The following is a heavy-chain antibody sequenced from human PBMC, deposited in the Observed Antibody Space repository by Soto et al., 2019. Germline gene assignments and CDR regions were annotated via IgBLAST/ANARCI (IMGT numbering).Heavy chain of an antibody. J-gene: IGHJ4*02. Sequence: QVQLVGSGGGVVQPGTSLRLSCAASGFTFSSYGMHWVRQAPGKGLEWVAVISYDGTNKDYVDSVKGRFTISRDNSKNTLFLQMNSLRVEDTAVYYCAKEGAVAATPFYFDYWGQGTLVTVSS. CDR1: GFTFSSYG. V-gene: IGHV3-30*18. CDR3: AKEGAVAATPFYFDY. CDR2: ISYDGTNK. D-gene: IGHD6-19*01.